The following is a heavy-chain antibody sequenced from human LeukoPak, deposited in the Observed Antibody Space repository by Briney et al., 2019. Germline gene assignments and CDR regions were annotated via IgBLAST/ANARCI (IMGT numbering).Heavy chain of an antibody. Sequence: PGGSLRLSCAASGFTVSCHYMSWFRQAPGKGLEWVSAIYTDGRTFYADAAKGRFTISRDNPKNTLYLQMNSLRAEDTAMYYCATLWGGLGDIWGQGTVVTVSS. J-gene: IGHJ3*02. CDR2: IYTDGRT. CDR3: ATLWGGLGDI. D-gene: IGHD7-27*01. V-gene: IGHV3-53*01. CDR1: GFTVSCHY.